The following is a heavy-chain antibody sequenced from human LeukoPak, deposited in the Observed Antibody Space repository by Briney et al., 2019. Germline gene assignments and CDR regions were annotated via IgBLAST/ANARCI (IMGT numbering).Heavy chain of an antibody. D-gene: IGHD3-9*01. CDR3: ARGWGPTGLDY. CDR2: INPNSGGT. CDR1: GDTFSDYH. V-gene: IGHV1-2*02. J-gene: IGHJ4*02. Sequence: EASVKVSCKAVGDTFSDYHIHWVRQAPGQGLQWMGWINPNSGGTILAQKFQGRVTMTRDTSIRTAYMELSSLKSDDTAVYYCARGWGPTGLDYWGQGTLVTVS.